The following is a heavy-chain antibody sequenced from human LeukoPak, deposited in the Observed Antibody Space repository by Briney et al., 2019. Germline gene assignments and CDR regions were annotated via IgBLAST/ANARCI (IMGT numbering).Heavy chain of an antibody. D-gene: IGHD5-18*01. Sequence: SETLSLTCTVSGGSISSSSYYWGWIRQPPGKGLEWIGSIYYSGSTYYNPSLKSRVTISVDTSKNQFSLKLSSVTAADTAVYYCARVFEYPDTAMDYWGQGTLVTVSS. CDR2: IYYSGST. CDR3: ARVFEYPDTAMDY. CDR1: GGSISSSSYY. J-gene: IGHJ4*02. V-gene: IGHV4-39*07.